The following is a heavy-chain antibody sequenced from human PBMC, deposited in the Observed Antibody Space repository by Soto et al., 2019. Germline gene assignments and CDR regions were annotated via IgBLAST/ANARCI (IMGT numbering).Heavy chain of an antibody. V-gene: IGHV1-18*01. CDR2: IRTYNGNT. D-gene: IGHD4-17*01. J-gene: IGHJ4*02. CDR3: TRGLQGDYSADY. Sequence: QVQLVQSGAEVKKPGASHKVSCKASGYTFASYGISWVRQAPGQGIEWMRWIRTYNGNTNYSQKLQGIVTMTTDTPTMTAYMELRRLRCDATAVYYCTRGLQGDYSADYRGQATLATASS. CDR1: GYTFASYG.